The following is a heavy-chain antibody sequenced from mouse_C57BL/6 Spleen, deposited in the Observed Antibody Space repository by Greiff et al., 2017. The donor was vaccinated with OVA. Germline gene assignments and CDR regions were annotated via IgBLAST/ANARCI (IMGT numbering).Heavy chain of an antibody. CDR3: ARLTAQANY. V-gene: IGHV1-50*01. J-gene: IGHJ2*01. CDR1: GYTFTSYW. CDR2: IDPSDSYT. Sequence: VKLQQPGAELVKPGASVKLSCKASGYTFTSYWMQWVKQRPGQGLEWIGEIDPSDSYTNYNQKFKGKATLTVDTSSSTAYMQLSSLTSEDSAVYYCARLTAQANYWGQGTTLTVSS. D-gene: IGHD3-2*02.